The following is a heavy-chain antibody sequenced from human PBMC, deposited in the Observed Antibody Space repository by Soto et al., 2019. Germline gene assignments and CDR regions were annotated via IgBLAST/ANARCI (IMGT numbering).Heavy chain of an antibody. CDR3: ARGWGYDSNDYYYAY. V-gene: IGHV1-69*01. CDR2: IIPIFGTA. J-gene: IGHJ4*02. Sequence: QVQLVQSGAEVRKPGSSVKVSCKGSGGTFSRHAISWVRQAPGQGLEWMGGIIPIFGTANHAQKFQGRVTIIADESTSTVYMELSSLRSEDTAMCYCARGWGYDSNDYYYAYWGQGTLVIVSS. D-gene: IGHD3-22*01. CDR1: GGTFSRHA.